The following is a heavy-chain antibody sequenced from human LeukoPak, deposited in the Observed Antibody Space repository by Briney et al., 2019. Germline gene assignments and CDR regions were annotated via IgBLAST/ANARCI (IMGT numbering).Heavy chain of an antibody. V-gene: IGHV3-30*18. J-gene: IGHJ4*02. CDR1: GFXFSSYA. Sequence: GGSLRLSCAASGFXFSSYAMHWVRQAPGKGLEWVALISYDGSDEYYADSVKGRFTISRDNSKNTLYLQMNSLRADDTAVYYCAKPDSIPYTSGWFDFDFWGQGTLVTVSS. CDR3: AKPDSIPYTSGWFDFDF. D-gene: IGHD6-19*01. CDR2: ISYDGSDE.